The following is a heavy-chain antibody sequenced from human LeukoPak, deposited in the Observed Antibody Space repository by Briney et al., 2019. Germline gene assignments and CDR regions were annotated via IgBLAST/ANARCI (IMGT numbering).Heavy chain of an antibody. CDR1: GFTVSSNY. CDR2: IYSGGGT. Sequence: GGSLRLSCAASGFTVSSNYMSWVRQAPGKGLEWVSVIYSGGGTYYADSVKGRFTISRDNSKNTLYLQMNSLRAEDTAVYYCARDQGRSGWYLDYYYGMDVWGKGTTVTVSS. D-gene: IGHD6-19*01. J-gene: IGHJ6*04. V-gene: IGHV3-53*01. CDR3: ARDQGRSGWYLDYYYGMDV.